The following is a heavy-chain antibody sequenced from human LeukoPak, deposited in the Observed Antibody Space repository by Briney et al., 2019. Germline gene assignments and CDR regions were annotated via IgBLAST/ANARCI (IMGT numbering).Heavy chain of an antibody. V-gene: IGHV3-21*05. D-gene: IGHD5-18*01. Sequence: GGSLRLSCAASGFTFSHYAMNWVRQAPGKGLEWVSYIDSGSDDRLFADSVRGRFTISRDNAKNSLYLQMSSLRPEDSGVYYCARDTYPPQLIDYWGQGTLVTVSS. J-gene: IGHJ4*02. CDR1: GFTFSHYA. CDR3: ARDTYPPQLIDY. CDR2: IDSGSDDR.